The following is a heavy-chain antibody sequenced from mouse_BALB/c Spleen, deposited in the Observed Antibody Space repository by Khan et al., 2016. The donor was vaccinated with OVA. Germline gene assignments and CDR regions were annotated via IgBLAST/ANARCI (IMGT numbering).Heavy chain of an antibody. V-gene: IGHV3-5*02. J-gene: IGHJ1*01. D-gene: IGHD1-1*01. CDR1: GISITTRNYS. CDR2: IYYSGII. Sequence: EVQLLESGPGLVKPSQTVSLTCTVTGISITTRNYSWSWIRHFPGNKLEWIGYIYYSGIITYHPSLTSRATITNNTSKNQFFLEMNSLTAEDTATYYCARDEYYGYWYFDGWGAGTTVTVSA. CDR3: ARDEYYGYWYFDG.